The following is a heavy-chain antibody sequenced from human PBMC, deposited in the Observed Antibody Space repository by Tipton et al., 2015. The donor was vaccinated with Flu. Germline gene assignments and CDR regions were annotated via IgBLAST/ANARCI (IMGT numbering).Heavy chain of an antibody. CDR2: IYYSGST. CDR3: ARALVITTTMGGDWFDP. J-gene: IGHJ5*02. V-gene: IGHV4-59*01. CDR1: GGSISSYY. Sequence: TLSLTCTVSGGSISSYYWSWIRRPPGKGLEWIGYIYYSGSTNYNPSLKSRVTISVDMSKNQFSLNLSSVTAADTAVYYCARALVITTTMGGDWFDPWGQGTLVTVSS. D-gene: IGHD3-10*01.